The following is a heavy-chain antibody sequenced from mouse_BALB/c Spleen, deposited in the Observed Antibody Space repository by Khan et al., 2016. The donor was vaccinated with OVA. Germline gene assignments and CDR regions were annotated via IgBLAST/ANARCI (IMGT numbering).Heavy chain of an antibody. CDR3: TREAYRYDEYYFDY. J-gene: IGHJ2*01. CDR1: GFTFSSYV. D-gene: IGHD2-14*01. CDR2: ISSGGST. V-gene: IGHV5-6-5*01. Sequence: EVELVESGGGSVKPGGSLKLSCVVSGFTFSSYVMSWVRQTPEKRLEWVASISSGGSTYYPDSVKGRFTISRDNARNIVCLQMSSLRSEDMAMYFCTREAYRYDEYYFDYWGQGTTLTVSS.